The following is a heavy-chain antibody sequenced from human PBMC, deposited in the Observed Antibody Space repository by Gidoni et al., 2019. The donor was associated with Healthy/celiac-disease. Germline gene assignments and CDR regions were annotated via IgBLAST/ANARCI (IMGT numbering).Heavy chain of an antibody. D-gene: IGHD4-17*01. CDR2: ISWDGGST. V-gene: IGHV3-43D*03. J-gene: IGHJ4*02. CDR3: AKEGGTTVTTGLNVRDDYFDY. Sequence: EVQLVESGGVVVQPGGSLRLSCAASGFPFDDYALHWVRQAPGKGLAWVSLISWDGGSTYYADSVKGRFTISRDNSKNSLYLQMNSLRAEDTALYYCAKEGGTTVTTGLNVRDDYFDYWGQGTLVTVSS. CDR1: GFPFDDYA.